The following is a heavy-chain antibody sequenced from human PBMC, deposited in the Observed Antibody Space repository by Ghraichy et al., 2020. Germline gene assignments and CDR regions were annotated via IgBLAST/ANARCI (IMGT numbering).Heavy chain of an antibody. D-gene: IGHD3-3*01. CDR2: ISSSGSTI. CDR3: ARDGVHDFWSGLSFDY. CDR1: GFTFSSYE. Sequence: GGSLRLSCAASGFTFSSYEMNWVRQAPGKGLEWVSYISSSGSTIYYADSVKGRFTISRDNAKNSLYLQMNSLRAEDTAVYYCARDGVHDFWSGLSFDYWGQGTLVTVSS. J-gene: IGHJ4*02. V-gene: IGHV3-48*03.